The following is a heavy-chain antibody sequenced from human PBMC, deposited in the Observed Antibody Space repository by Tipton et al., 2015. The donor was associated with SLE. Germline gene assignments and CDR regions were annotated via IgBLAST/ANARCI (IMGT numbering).Heavy chain of an antibody. J-gene: IGHJ4*02. CDR3: TRDPYYYDSSGSPYSY. V-gene: IGHV4-4*07. D-gene: IGHD3-22*01. CDR1: GGSISTYY. Sequence: TLSLTCTVSGGSISTYYWNWIRQPAGKGLELIGRVDTSGSVKFNPTLKSRVTMSLDTSKNQVSLKLSSVTAADTAMYYCTRDPYYYDSSGSPYSYWGQGTLVTVSS. CDR2: VDTSGSV.